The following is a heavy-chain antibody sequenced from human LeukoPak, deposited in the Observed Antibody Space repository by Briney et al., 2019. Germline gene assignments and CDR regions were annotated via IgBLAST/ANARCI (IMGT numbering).Heavy chain of an antibody. Sequence: PGGSLRLSCAASGFIFDDYGMHWVRQAPGKGLEWVSGISWNSGSVGYADSVKGRFTISRDNAKKSLNLQMNSLRVEDTALYCAKANGALLWFGEGWFDLWGQGTLVTVSS. CDR1: GFIFDDYG. D-gene: IGHD3-10*01. J-gene: IGHJ5*02. CDR3: AKANGALLWFGEGWFDL. CDR2: ISWNSGSV. V-gene: IGHV3-9*01.